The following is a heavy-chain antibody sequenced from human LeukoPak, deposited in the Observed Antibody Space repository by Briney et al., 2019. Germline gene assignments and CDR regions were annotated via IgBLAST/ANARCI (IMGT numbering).Heavy chain of an antibody. CDR1: GFTFSSYG. CDR2: ISYDGSNK. D-gene: IGHD3/OR15-3a*01. Sequence: HPGGSLRLSCAASGFTFSSYGMHWVRQAPGKGLEWVAVISYDGSNKYYADSVKGRFTISRDNSKSTLYVQMNSLRAEDTAVYYCAKDWTGTKPFDLWGRGTLVTVSS. J-gene: IGHJ2*01. V-gene: IGHV3-30*18. CDR3: AKDWTGTKPFDL.